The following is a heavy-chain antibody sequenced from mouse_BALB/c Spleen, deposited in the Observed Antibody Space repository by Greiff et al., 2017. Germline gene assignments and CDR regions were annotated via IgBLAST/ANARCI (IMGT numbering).Heavy chain of an antibody. CDR1: GFTFSSYA. Sequence: EVMLVESGGGLVKPGGSLKLSCAASGFTFSSYAMSWVRQTPEKRLEWVASISSGGSTYYPDSVKGRFTISRDNARNILYLQMSSLRSEDTAMYYCARGKYYGSSYAWYFDVWGAGTTVTVSS. CDR3: ARGKYYGSSYAWYFDV. V-gene: IGHV5-6-5*01. D-gene: IGHD1-1*01. CDR2: ISSGGST. J-gene: IGHJ1*01.